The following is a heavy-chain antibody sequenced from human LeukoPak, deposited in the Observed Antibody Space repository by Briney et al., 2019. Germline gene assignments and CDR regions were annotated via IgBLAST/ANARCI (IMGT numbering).Heavy chain of an antibody. D-gene: IGHD3-3*01. V-gene: IGHV3-74*01. J-gene: IGHJ4*02. CDR1: GFTFSSYW. CDR2: INSDGSST. CDR3: ARVHYLPPLTIGIDY. Sequence: PGRSLRLSCAASGFTFSSYWMYWVRQAPGKGLVWVSRINSDGSSTSYADSVKGRFTISRDNAKNTLYLQMNSLRAEDTAVYYCARVHYLPPLTIGIDYWGQRTLVTVSS.